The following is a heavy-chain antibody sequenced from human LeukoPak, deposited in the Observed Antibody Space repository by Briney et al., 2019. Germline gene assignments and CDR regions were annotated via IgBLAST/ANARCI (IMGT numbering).Heavy chain of an antibody. Sequence: SQTLSLTCAISGDSVSSYSAAWSWIRQSPSRGLEWLGRTYYRSKWYNDYAVSVKSRITITPDTSKNKFSLQLTSVTPEDTAVYYCARSGGHDAFDIWGQGTMVTVSS. CDR2: TYYRSKWYN. CDR3: ARSGGHDAFDI. D-gene: IGHD4-23*01. J-gene: IGHJ3*02. CDR1: GDSVSSYSAA. V-gene: IGHV6-1*01.